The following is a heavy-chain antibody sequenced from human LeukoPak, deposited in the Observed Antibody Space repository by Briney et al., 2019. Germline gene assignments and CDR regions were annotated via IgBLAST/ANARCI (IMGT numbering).Heavy chain of an antibody. CDR1: GFTFMSYW. CDR2: IKQDGSEK. Sequence: GGSLRLSCAASGFTFMSYWMSWVRQAPGKGLEWVANIKQDGSEKYYVDSVKGRFTISRDNAKNSLYLQMNSLRAEDTAVYYCARETGYNDYWGQGTLVTVSS. CDR3: ARETGYNDY. V-gene: IGHV3-7*01. J-gene: IGHJ4*02. D-gene: IGHD1-14*01.